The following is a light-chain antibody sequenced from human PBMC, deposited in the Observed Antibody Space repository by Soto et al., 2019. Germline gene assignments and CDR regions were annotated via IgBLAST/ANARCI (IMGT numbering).Light chain of an antibody. Sequence: SSELTQPPSVSVSPGQTASITCSGDKLGDKYACWYQQKPGQSPVLVIYQDNKRPSGIPERFSASNSGDTATLTISGTQAMDEADYYCQAWDSSTAVFGGGTQLTVL. CDR1: KLGDKY. J-gene: IGLJ2*01. CDR2: QDN. CDR3: QAWDSSTAV. V-gene: IGLV3-1*01.